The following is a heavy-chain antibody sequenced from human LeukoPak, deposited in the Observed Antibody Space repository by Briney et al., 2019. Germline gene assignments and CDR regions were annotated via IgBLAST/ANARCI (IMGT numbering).Heavy chain of an antibody. CDR2: VYYSGST. CDR3: ARDVISSSWYGGDYYYYGMDV. Sequence: SETLSLTCTVSGGSLSGYYYTWIRQPPGKDLEWIGYVYYSGSTNYNPSLKSRVTISLDTSMKQFSLNLRSVTAADTAVYYCARDVISSSWYGGDYYYYGMDVWGQGTTVTVSS. D-gene: IGHD6-13*01. V-gene: IGHV4-59*12. J-gene: IGHJ6*02. CDR1: GGSLSGYY.